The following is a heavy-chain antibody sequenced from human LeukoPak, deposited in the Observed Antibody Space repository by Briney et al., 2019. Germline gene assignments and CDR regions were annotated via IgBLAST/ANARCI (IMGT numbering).Heavy chain of an antibody. J-gene: IGHJ6*02. CDR1: SGSISNYY. D-gene: IGHD6-13*01. Sequence: PSETPSLTCTVSSGSISNYYWSWIRQSPGKGLEWIGYIFYTGSSNYNPSLKSRVTISVDTSKNQFSLKLISVTAADTAVYYCARGYRSTWGVYDYFGMDVWGQGTTVTVSS. V-gene: IGHV4-59*01. CDR2: IFYTGSS. CDR3: ARGYRSTWGVYDYFGMDV.